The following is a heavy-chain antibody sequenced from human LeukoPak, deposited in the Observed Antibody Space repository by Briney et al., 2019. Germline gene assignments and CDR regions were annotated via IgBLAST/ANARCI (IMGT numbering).Heavy chain of an antibody. CDR3: ARGAYDSSAYWAFDT. D-gene: IGHD3-22*01. Sequence: GGSLRLSCVASGVTVSSNYMSWVRQAPGKGLEWVSLIYSGGTTLYADSVKGRFTISRDNSKNTVFLQMSSLRAEDTAVYHCARGAYDSSAYWAFDTWGQGTMVTVSS. CDR1: GVTVSSNY. J-gene: IGHJ3*02. V-gene: IGHV3-53*01. CDR2: IYSGGTT.